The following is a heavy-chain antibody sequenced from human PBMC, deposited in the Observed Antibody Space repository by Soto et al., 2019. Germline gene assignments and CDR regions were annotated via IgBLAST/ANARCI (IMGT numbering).Heavy chain of an antibody. CDR3: TRDLFSYDYSGILWFDP. V-gene: IGHV3-73*02. D-gene: IGHD3-16*01. CDR2: IRSKGHNYAT. J-gene: IGHJ5*02. CDR1: GFAFSGSA. Sequence: EVQLVESGGGLVQPGGSLELSCAASGFAFSGSAMYWVRQASGKGPEWVGRIRSKGHNYATEYAASVKGRFTISRDDSKNTAYLQMNSLQTEDTAVYYCTRDLFSYDYSGILWFDPWGQGTLVTVSS.